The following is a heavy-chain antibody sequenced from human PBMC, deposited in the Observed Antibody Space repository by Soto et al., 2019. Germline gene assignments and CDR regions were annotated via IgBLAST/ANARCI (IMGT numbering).Heavy chain of an antibody. CDR3: AKVAIPGVDIVATIRRNWFDP. D-gene: IGHD5-12*01. CDR2: ISYDGSNK. J-gene: IGHJ5*02. V-gene: IGHV3-30*18. Sequence: QVQLVESGGGVVQPGRSLRLSYAASGFTFSSYGMHWVRQAPGKGLEWVAVISYDGSNKYYADSVKGRFTISRDNSKNTLYLQMNSLRAEDTAVYYCAKVAIPGVDIVATIRRNWFDPWGQGTLVTVSS. CDR1: GFTFSSYG.